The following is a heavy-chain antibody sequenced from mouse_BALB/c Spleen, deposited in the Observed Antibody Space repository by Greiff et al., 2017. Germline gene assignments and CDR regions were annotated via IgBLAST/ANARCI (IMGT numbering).Heavy chain of an antibody. CDR3: ARDPHYYGSSYDGY. Sequence: VQLQQSGPGLVKPSQSLSLTCSVTGYSITSGYYWNWIRQFPGNKLEWMGYISYDGSNNYNPSLKNRISITRDTSKNQFFLKLNSVTTEDTATYYCARDPHYYGSSYDGYWGQGTTLTVSS. CDR1: GYSITSGYY. V-gene: IGHV3-6*02. CDR2: ISYDGSN. J-gene: IGHJ2*01. D-gene: IGHD1-1*01.